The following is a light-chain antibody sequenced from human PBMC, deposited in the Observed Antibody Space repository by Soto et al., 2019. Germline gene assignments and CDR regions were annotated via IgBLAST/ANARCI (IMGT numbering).Light chain of an antibody. CDR3: KQYNSYYT. J-gene: IGKJ2*01. Sequence: DIQMTQSPSTLSASVGDRVTITCRASQSISSWLAWYQQKPGKAPKLLIYKASSLESGVPSRFSGSGSGTEFTLTISSLKPDDFATYYCKQYNSYYTLGQGTKLEIK. CDR2: KAS. V-gene: IGKV1-5*03. CDR1: QSISSW.